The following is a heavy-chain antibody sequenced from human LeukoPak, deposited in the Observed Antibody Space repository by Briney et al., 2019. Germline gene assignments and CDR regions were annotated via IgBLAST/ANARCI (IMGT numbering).Heavy chain of an antibody. CDR2: IRYDGSNK. CDR1: GFTFSSYG. V-gene: IGHV3-30*02. CDR3: AKEKDIVVVPAEQPFDP. Sequence: PGGSMRLSCAASGFTFSSYGMHWVRQAPGKRLEWVAFIRYDGSNKYYADSVKGRFTISRDNSKNTLYLQMNSLRAEDTAVYYCAKEKDIVVVPAEQPFDPWGQGTLVTVSS. J-gene: IGHJ5*02. D-gene: IGHD2-2*01.